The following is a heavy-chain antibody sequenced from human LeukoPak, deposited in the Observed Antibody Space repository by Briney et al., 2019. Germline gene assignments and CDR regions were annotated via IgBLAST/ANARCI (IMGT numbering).Heavy chain of an antibody. Sequence: ASVKVSYKASGYTFTSYGISWVRQAPGQGLEWMGWISAYNGNTNYAQKLQGRVTMTTDTSTSTAYMELRSLRSDDTAVYYCARDLGLGYYYGMDVWGQGTTVTVSS. J-gene: IGHJ6*02. CDR1: GYTFTSYG. V-gene: IGHV1-18*01. D-gene: IGHD3-16*01. CDR3: ARDLGLGYYYGMDV. CDR2: ISAYNGNT.